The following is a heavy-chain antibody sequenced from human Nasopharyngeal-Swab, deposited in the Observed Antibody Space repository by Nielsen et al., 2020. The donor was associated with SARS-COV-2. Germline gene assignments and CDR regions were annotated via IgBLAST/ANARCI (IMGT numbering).Heavy chain of an antibody. CDR2: IYYSGST. CDR1: GGSISSSSYY. J-gene: IGHJ6*02. V-gene: IGHV4-39*07. CDR3: ARGGSSWYIDYYGMDV. D-gene: IGHD6-13*01. Sequence: ETLSLTCTVSGGSISSSSYYWGWIRQPPGKGLEWIGSIYYSGSTYYNPSLKSRVTISVDTSKNQFSLKLSSVTAADTAVYYCARGGSSWYIDYYGMDVWGQGTTVTVSS.